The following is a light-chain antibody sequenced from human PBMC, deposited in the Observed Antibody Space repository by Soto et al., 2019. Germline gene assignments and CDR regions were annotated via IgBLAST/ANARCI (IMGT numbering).Light chain of an antibody. CDR2: EVN. CDR3: SSYAGINNFRV. V-gene: IGLV2-8*01. CDR1: SSDVGGYNY. J-gene: IGLJ3*02. Sequence: QSALTQPPSASGSPGQSVTISCTGTSSDVGGYNYVSWYQQHPGKAPKLMIYEVNKRPSGVPDRFSGSKSGNTASLTVSGLQAEDEADYYCSSYAGINNFRVFGGGTKVTVL.